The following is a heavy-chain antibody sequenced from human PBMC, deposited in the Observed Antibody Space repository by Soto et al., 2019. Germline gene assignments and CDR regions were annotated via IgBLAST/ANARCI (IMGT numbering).Heavy chain of an antibody. CDR1: GYTFSAYT. V-gene: IGHV1-3*01. J-gene: IGHJ3*02. CDR2: INAGSGNT. CDR3: ARDTETLGPRANDALDI. Sequence: SVKVSCKATGYTFSAYTMNWVRQAPGQSLEWMGWINAGSGNTKYSQNFQGRVSITRDTSASTVYMELTGLTSEDTAVYYCARDTETLGPRANDALDIWGQGTMVTVS. D-gene: IGHD3-3*02.